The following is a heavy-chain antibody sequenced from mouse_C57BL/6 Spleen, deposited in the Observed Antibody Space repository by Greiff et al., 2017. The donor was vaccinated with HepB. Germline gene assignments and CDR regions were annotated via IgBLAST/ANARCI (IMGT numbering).Heavy chain of an antibody. Sequence: VHVKQSGAELVKPGASVKLSCTASGFNIKDYYMHWVKQRTEQGLEWIGRIDPEDGETKYAPKFQGKATITADTSSNTAYLQLSSLTSEDTAVYYCARDHYYGSSHWYFDVWGTGTTVTVSS. CDR1: GFNIKDYY. J-gene: IGHJ1*03. V-gene: IGHV14-2*01. D-gene: IGHD1-1*01. CDR2: IDPEDGET. CDR3: ARDHYYGSSHWYFDV.